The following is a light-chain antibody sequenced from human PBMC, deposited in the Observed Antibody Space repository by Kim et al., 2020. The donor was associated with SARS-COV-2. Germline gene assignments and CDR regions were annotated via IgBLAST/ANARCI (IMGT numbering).Light chain of an antibody. CDR3: QQYHDWPPWT. J-gene: IGKJ1*01. CDR1: QSVATD. V-gene: IGKV3-15*01. Sequence: SPGERVPLSCRASQSVATDLAWYQQTPGQAPRLLIYGASTRATGFPARFSGSGSGTEFTLTISSLQSEDFAVYYCQQYHDWPPWTFGQGTKVDIK. CDR2: GAS.